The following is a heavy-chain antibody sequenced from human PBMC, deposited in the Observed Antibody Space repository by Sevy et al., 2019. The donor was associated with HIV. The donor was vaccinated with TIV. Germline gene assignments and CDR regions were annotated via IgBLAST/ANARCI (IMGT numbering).Heavy chain of an antibody. Sequence: ASVKVSCAAFGYTFTTYDINWVRQAPGQGLEWMGWMSPNTGATGFAQKFQGRVTLTRNKSITTAYMELSSLTYEDTAIDYCARGGNGDFWSYEYYYYGMDVWGQGTTVTVSS. CDR1: GYTFTTYD. CDR2: MSPNTGAT. V-gene: IGHV1-8*01. D-gene: IGHD3-3*01. CDR3: ARGGNGDFWSYEYYYYGMDV. J-gene: IGHJ6*02.